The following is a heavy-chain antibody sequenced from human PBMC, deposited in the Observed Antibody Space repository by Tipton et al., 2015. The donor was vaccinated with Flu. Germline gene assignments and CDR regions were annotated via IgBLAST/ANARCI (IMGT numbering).Heavy chain of an antibody. D-gene: IGHD4-23*01. Sequence: TLSLTCTVSGGSISSCYWSWIRQPAGKGLEWIGRIYTSGSTNYNPSLKSRVTMSVDTSKNQFSLKLSSVTAADTAVYYCARERGSGPQNSPVIYYYYYGMDVWGQGTTVTVSS. CDR3: ARERGSGPQNSPVIYYYYYGMDV. CDR1: GGSISSCY. J-gene: IGHJ6*02. V-gene: IGHV4-4*07. CDR2: IYTSGST.